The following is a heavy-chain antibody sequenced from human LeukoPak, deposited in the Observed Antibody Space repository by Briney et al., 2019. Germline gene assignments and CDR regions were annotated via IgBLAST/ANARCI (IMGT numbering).Heavy chain of an antibody. CDR2: IYYSGST. Sequence: PSETLSLTCTVSGGSISSYYWSWIRQPPGKGLAWIGYIYYSGSTNYNPSLKSRVTISVDTSKNQFSLKLSSVTAADTAVYYCARERSGGSYFDYWGQGTLVTVSS. V-gene: IGHV4-59*01. CDR3: ARERSGGSYFDY. J-gene: IGHJ4*02. CDR1: GGSISSYY. D-gene: IGHD2-15*01.